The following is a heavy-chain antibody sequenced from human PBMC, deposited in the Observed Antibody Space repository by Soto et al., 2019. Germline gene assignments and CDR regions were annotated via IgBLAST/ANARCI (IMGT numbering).Heavy chain of an antibody. J-gene: IGHJ4*02. Sequence: QVQLVQSGAEVKKPGSSVKVSCEASGGTFSGHAISWVRQAPGQGPEWMGGLIPLFGTTQHAQNFQDRLTITADKSTSTPYMELTSLRFEDTAIYYCARGPNWGSRFDSRGQGTLVTVSS. CDR1: GGTFSGHA. V-gene: IGHV1-69*06. CDR3: ARGPNWGSRFDS. CDR2: LIPLFGTT. D-gene: IGHD7-27*01.